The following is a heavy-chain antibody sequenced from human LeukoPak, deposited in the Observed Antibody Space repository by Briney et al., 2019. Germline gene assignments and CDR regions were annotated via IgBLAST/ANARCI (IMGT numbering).Heavy chain of an antibody. Sequence: HPGGSLRLSCAAPGFTFGSYWMHWVRQAPGKGLVWVSRINTDGGSTTYADSVKGRFTISRDNAKNTLYLQMNSLRAEDTAVYYCGRGFSIVPAGIPDYWGLGTLVTVSS. CDR2: INTDGGST. V-gene: IGHV3-74*01. CDR1: GFTFGSYW. J-gene: IGHJ4*02. D-gene: IGHD2-2*02. CDR3: GRGFSIVPAGIPDY.